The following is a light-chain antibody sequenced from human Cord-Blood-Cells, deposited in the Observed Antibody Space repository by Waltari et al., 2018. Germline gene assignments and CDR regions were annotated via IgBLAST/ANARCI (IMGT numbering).Light chain of an antibody. V-gene: IGKV2-28*01. Sequence: CRSSQSLLHSNGYNYLDWYLQKPGQSPQLLIYLGSNRASGVPDRFSGSGSGTDFTLKISRVEAEDVGVYYCMQALQTPLTFGGGTKVEIK. CDR1: QSLLHSNGYNY. CDR3: MQALQTPLT. CDR2: LGS. J-gene: IGKJ4*01.